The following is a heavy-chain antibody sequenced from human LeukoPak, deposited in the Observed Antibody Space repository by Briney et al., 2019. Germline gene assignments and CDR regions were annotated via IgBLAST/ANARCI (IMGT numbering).Heavy chain of an antibody. V-gene: IGHV1-2*04. CDR2: INPNNGGT. J-gene: IGHJ4*02. CDR1: GYTFTGYY. D-gene: IGHD1-26*01. Sequence: ASVKVSCKASGYTFTGYYIHWVRQAPGQGLEWMGRINPNNGGTNYAQKFQGWVTMTRDTSISTAYMELSRLRSDDTAVYYCARYNGGSLNFDYWGQGTLVTVSS. CDR3: ARYNGGSLNFDY.